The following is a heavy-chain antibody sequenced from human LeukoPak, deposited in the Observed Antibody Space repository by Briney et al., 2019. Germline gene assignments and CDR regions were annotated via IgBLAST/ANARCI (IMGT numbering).Heavy chain of an antibody. D-gene: IGHD6-13*01. CDR2: IYYSGST. CDR3: ARSGYSSSWPFDY. Sequence: KSSETLSLTCTVSGGSISSYYWSWIRQPPGKGLEWIGYIYYSGSTNYNPSLKSRVTISVDTSKNQFSLKLSSVTAADTAVYYCARSGYSSSWPFDYWGQGTLVTVSS. V-gene: IGHV4-59*01. J-gene: IGHJ4*02. CDR1: GGSISSYY.